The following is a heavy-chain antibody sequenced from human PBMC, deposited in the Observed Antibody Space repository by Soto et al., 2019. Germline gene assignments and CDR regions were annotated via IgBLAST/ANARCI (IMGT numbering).Heavy chain of an antibody. CDR2: INPSGGRT. J-gene: IGHJ4*02. CDR1: GYTFTSSY. Sequence: ASVKVSCKTSGYTFTSSYIHWVRQAPGQGLEWMGIINPSGGRTSYAQKFQGRVTMTRDTSTSTVYMELSSLTSEDTAVYFCGKVYHTSAVFDYWGQGTLVTVSS. CDR3: GKVYHTSAVFDY. D-gene: IGHD3-22*01. V-gene: IGHV1-46*03.